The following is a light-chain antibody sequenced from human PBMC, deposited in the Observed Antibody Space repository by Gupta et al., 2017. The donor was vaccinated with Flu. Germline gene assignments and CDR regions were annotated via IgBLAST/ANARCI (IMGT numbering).Light chain of an antibody. CDR2: GAS. Sequence: PAFLSSSVEDRVIRCCRASQDIYSFLVWYQQKPGQAPKLLIYGASTMHNGVPSRFSGSGSGTEFTLTITGLQPEDFAAYYCHHDDIYPLTFGGGTKVEIK. J-gene: IGKJ4*01. CDR1: QDIYSF. CDR3: HHDDIYPLT. V-gene: IGKV1-9*01.